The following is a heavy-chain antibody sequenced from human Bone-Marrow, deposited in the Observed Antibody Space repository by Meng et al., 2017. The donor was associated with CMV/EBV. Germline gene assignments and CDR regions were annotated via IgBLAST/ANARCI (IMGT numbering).Heavy chain of an antibody. D-gene: IGHD3-3*01. CDR2: INHSGST. CDR3: ARAGWGDFWSGRTQTNWFDP. J-gene: IGHJ5*02. V-gene: IGHV4-34*01. Sequence: GSLRLSCTVSGGSISSYYWSWIRQPPGKGLEWIGEINHSGSTNYNPSLKSRVTISVDTSKNQFSLKLSSVTATDTAVYYCARAGWGDFWSGRTQTNWFDPWGQGTLVTVSS. CDR1: GGSISSYY.